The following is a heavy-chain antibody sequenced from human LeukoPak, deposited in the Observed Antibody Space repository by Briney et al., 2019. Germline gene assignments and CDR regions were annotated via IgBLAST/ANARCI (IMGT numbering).Heavy chain of an antibody. D-gene: IGHD3-10*01. V-gene: IGHV1-69*04. CDR1: GGTFSSYA. J-gene: IGHJ4*02. CDR2: IIPILGIA. CDR3: ARDMHGSGSNGSDY. Sequence: ASVKVSCKASGGTFSSYAISWVRQAPGQGLEWMGRIIPILGIANYAQKFQGRVTITADKSTSTAYMELSSLRSEDTAVYYCARDMHGSGSNGSDYWGQGTLVTVSS.